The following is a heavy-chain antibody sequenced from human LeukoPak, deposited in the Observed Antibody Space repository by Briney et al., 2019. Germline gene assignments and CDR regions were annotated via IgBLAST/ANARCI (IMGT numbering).Heavy chain of an antibody. CDR2: IYYSGST. V-gene: IGHV4-39*07. CDR1: GDSIISHSDY. Sequence: SETLSLTCTVSGDSIISHSDYWGWIRQPPGKGLEWIGSIYYSGSTYYNPSLKSRVTISVDTSKNQFSLKLSSVTAADTAVYYCARGARLWGQGTLVTVSS. J-gene: IGHJ4*02. CDR3: ARGARL.